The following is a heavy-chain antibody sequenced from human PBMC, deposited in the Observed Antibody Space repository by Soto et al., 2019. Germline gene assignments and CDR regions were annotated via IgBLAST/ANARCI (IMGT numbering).Heavy chain of an antibody. CDR2: INANTGGT. D-gene: IGHD2-8*02. Sequence: ASVKVSCKASGYTFTDSYVHWVRQAPGQGLEWMGWINANTGGTKYAQKFQGRVTMTRDTSITSAYLELSSLRSDDRAVYYCARDWIYCTGTSCHQGAFDIWGQGTMVTVSS. CDR1: GYTFTDSY. CDR3: ARDWIYCTGTSCHQGAFDI. J-gene: IGHJ3*02. V-gene: IGHV1-2*02.